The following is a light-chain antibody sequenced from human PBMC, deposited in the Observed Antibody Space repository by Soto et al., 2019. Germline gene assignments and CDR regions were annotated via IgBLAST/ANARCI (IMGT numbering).Light chain of an antibody. CDR2: DVS. V-gene: IGLV2-14*01. CDR1: SSDVGGYNY. CDR3: SSYTSSSTVI. J-gene: IGLJ2*01. Sequence: QSALTQPASVSGSPGQSITISCTGTSSDVGGYNYVFWYQQHPGKAPKLMIYDVSNRPSGVSNRFSGSKSDNTASLTISGLKAEDEADYYCSSYTSSSTVIFGGGTQLTVL.